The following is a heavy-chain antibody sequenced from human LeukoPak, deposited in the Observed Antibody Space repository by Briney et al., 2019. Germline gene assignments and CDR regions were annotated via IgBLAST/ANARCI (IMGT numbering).Heavy chain of an antibody. D-gene: IGHD3-3*01. Sequence: PSETLSLTCTVSGGSISSSSYYWGWIRQPPGKGLEWIGEINHSGSTNYNPSLKSRVTISVDTSKNQFSLKVSSVTAADTAVYYCARGGDFWSGYSHRPSSDHGMDVWGQGTTVTVSS. V-gene: IGHV4-39*07. CDR3: ARGGDFWSGYSHRPSSDHGMDV. J-gene: IGHJ6*02. CDR1: GGSISSSSYY. CDR2: INHSGST.